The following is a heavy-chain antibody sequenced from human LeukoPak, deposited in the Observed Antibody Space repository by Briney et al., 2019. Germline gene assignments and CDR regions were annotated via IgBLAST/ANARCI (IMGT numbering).Heavy chain of an antibody. Sequence: GGSLRLSCAASGFTLSSYGMHWVRQAPGKGLEWVAVIWYDGSNKYYADSVKGRFTISRDNSKNTLYLQMNSLRAEDTAVYYCARDVQGSTSNWFDPWGQGTLVTVSS. J-gene: IGHJ5*02. CDR3: ARDVQGSTSNWFDP. V-gene: IGHV3-33*01. CDR1: GFTLSSYG. CDR2: IWYDGSNK. D-gene: IGHD6-13*01.